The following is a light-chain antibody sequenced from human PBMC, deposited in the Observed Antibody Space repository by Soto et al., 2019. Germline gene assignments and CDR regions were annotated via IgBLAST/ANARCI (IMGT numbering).Light chain of an antibody. CDR3: QKYNSAPS. CDR1: QGISNY. J-gene: IGKJ4*01. V-gene: IGKV1-27*01. Sequence: DIQMTQSPSSLSASVGDRVTITCRASQGISNYLAWYQQKPGKVPKLLIYAASTLQSGVPSRFSGSGSGTDFTLTISILQPEDVATYYCQKYNSAPSFGGGTKVEIK. CDR2: AAS.